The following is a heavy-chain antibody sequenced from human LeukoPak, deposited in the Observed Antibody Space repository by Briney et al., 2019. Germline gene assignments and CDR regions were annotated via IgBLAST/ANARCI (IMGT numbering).Heavy chain of an antibody. CDR1: GFTFSSCW. V-gene: IGHV3-7*03. D-gene: IGHD1-7*01. J-gene: IGHJ5*02. Sequence: GGSLRLSCAASGFTFSSCWMSWVRQAPGKGLEWVANIKQDGSEKYYVDSVKGRFTISRDNAKNSLYLQMNSLRAEDTAVYYCAAHNWNFPAWGQGTLVTVSS. CDR3: AAHNWNFPA. CDR2: IKQDGSEK.